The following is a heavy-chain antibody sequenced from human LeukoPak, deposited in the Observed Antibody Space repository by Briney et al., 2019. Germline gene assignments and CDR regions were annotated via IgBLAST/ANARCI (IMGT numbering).Heavy chain of an antibody. CDR1: GGSINNYY. Sequence: SETLSLTCTVSGGSINNYYWTWIRQPAGKGLEWIGRIYSSGSTDYNPSVKYRVTMSVDTSKNQFSLRLSSVTAADTGVYYCARDPPSDEWAPLDAFDIWGQGTVVSVSS. V-gene: IGHV4-4*07. J-gene: IGHJ3*02. CDR3: ARDPPSDEWAPLDAFDI. D-gene: IGHD2-8*01. CDR2: IYSSGST.